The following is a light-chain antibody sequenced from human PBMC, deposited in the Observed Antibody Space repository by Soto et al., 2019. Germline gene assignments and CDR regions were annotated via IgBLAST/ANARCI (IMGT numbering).Light chain of an antibody. CDR3: KSYAGSNTYG. CDR2: EVV. CDR1: KSDIGVYGF. V-gene: IGLV2-8*01. J-gene: IGLJ1*01. Sequence: HSVLTQPPSASGAPGQSVTISCTGTKSDIGVYGFVSWYQHHPGTAPRLIIYEVVQRPSGVPDRFSGSKSGNTASLTVSGLQAADEADYFCKSYAGSNTYGFGSGTKVTVL.